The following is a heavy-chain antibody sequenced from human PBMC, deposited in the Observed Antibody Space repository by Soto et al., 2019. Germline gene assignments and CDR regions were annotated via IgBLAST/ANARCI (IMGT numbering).Heavy chain of an antibody. D-gene: IGHD2-21*02. Sequence: QVQLVESGGGVVQPGRSLRLSCAASGFTFSSYGMHWVRQAPGTGLERVAVIWYDGSNNYYADSVKGRFTISRDNSKNTLYLQMNSLRAEDTAVYYCARGGYCGGDCYEWYFDLWGRGTLVTVSS. J-gene: IGHJ2*01. CDR3: ARGGYCGGDCYEWYFDL. CDR2: IWYDGSNN. CDR1: GFTFSSYG. V-gene: IGHV3-33*01.